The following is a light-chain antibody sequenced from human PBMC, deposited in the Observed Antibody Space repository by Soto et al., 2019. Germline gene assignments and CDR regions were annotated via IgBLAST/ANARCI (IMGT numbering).Light chain of an antibody. V-gene: IGKV1-39*01. CDR3: QQTYSLPDT. CDR1: QIINNY. CDR2: AAS. J-gene: IGKJ2*01. Sequence: DIQMTQSPSSLSASVGDRVTITCRASQIINNYVNWYQQKPGEAPKLLIYAASSLQSWVPSRFSGSGSGTTFTLTISSLQPEDFAAYYCQQTYSLPDTFGQGTKLEI.